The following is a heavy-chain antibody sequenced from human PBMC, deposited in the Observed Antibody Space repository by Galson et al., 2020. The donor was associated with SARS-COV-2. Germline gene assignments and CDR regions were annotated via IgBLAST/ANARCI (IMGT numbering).Heavy chain of an antibody. CDR3: ARGAGAWFGELLDY. D-gene: IGHD3-10*01. CDR1: GYIFNNYA. Sequence: RQDASVKVSCKASGYIFNNYALNWVRQAPGQGLEWMAWINTNTGNPTYAQGFTGRFAFSLDTSISTAYLQISSLKAEDTAIYYCARGAGAWFGELLDYCGQGTLVTVSS. J-gene: IGHJ4*02. CDR2: INTNTGNP. V-gene: IGHV7-4-1*02.